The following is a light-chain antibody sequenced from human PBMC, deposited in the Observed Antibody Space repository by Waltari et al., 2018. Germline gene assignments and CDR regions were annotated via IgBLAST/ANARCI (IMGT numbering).Light chain of an antibody. CDR1: QRVSSPY. V-gene: IGKV3-20*01. J-gene: IGKJ4*01. CDR2: GAS. Sequence: EIVFTQSPGTLSLSPGERATLSCSASQRVSSPYLACYQQKPGPAPRPLIYGASNRATGIPDRCSGSGSGTDFTLTISRLEPEDFAVYYGQHYGRSLPLTFGGGTKVE. CDR3: QHYGRSLPLT.